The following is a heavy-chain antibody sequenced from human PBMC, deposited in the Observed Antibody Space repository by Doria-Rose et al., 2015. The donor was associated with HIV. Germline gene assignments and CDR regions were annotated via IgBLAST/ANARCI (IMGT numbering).Heavy chain of an antibody. CDR1: GVSLSSPGMG. V-gene: IGHV2-26*01. D-gene: IGHD6-13*01. CDR3: ARIKSSRWYHKYYFDF. CDR2: IFSDDER. J-gene: IGHJ4*02. Sequence: QVQLEQSGPVLVKPTETLTLTCTVSGVSLSSPGMGVSWIRQPPGKALEWLANIFSDDERSYKPSRKSRLTIYRGTSKRQVVLTMTDMDPVDTATYYCARIKSSRWYHKYYFDFWGQGTLVIVSA.